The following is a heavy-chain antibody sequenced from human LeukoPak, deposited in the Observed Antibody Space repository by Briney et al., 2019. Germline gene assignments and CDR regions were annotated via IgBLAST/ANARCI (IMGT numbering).Heavy chain of an antibody. CDR1: GFTFSSFW. D-gene: IGHD2-2*01. CDR3: ARRGLVPAFDI. Sequence: GGSLRLSCAASGFTFSSFWMHWVRQAPGKGLVWLARVNNDGNVTMYADSVRGRFTISRDNAKKTLYLQMNSLGAEDTAVYYCARRGLVPAFDIWGQGTMVAVSS. CDR2: VNNDGNVT. J-gene: IGHJ3*02. V-gene: IGHV3-74*03.